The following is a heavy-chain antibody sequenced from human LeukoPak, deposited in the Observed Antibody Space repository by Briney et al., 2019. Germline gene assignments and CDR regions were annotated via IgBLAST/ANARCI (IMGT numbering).Heavy chain of an antibody. CDR3: ARNMEYSSSSDY. CDR1: GGTFSSYA. CDR2: IIPIFGTA. V-gene: IGHV1-69*13. J-gene: IGHJ4*02. Sequence: VASVKVSCKASGGTFSSYAISWVRQAPGQGLEWMGGIIPIFGTANYAQEFQGRVTITADESTSTAYMELSSLRSEDTAVYYCARNMEYSSSSDYWGQGTLVTVSS. D-gene: IGHD6-13*01.